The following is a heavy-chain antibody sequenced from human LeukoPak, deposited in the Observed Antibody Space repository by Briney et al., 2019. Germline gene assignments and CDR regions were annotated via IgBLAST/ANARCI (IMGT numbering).Heavy chain of an antibody. V-gene: IGHV4-59*01. CDR1: GGSISTYY. CDR3: ARGGNYWPQWWFDP. Sequence: PSETASLTCTVSGGSISTYYWSWLRQPPGKGLEWIGYIYYTGSTSYNPSLKSRVTMSLDASKNQFSLELNSVTPADTAVYYCARGGNYWPQWWFDPWGRGTLVSVSS. CDR2: IYYTGST. J-gene: IGHJ5*02. D-gene: IGHD1-26*01.